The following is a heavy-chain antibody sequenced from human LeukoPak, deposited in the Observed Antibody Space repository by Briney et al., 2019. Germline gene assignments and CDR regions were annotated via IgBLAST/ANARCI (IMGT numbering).Heavy chain of an antibody. CDR2: IYHSGST. Sequence: TSETLSLTCTVSGYSISSGYYWGWIRQPPGKGLEWIGSIYHSGSTYYNPSLKSRVTISVDTSKNQFSVKLSSVTAADTAVYYCARDLVSSSWYLARVGIDYWGQGTLVTVSS. J-gene: IGHJ4*02. V-gene: IGHV4-38-2*02. D-gene: IGHD6-13*01. CDR3: ARDLVSSSWYLARVGIDY. CDR1: GYSISSGYY.